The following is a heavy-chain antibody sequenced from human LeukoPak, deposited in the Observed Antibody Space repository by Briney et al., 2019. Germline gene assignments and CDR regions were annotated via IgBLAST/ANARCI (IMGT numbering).Heavy chain of an antibody. V-gene: IGHV1-2*02. CDR3: ARDIHRYYYDSSGYYYVY. J-gene: IGHJ4*02. CDR1: GYTFTAYY. Sequence: ASVTVSCKASGYTFTAYYIHWVRQAPGQGLEWMGWINPNSGGTNYAQKFQGRVTMTRDTSISTAYMELSRLRSDDTAVYYCARDIHRYYYDSSGYYYVYWGQGTLVTVSS. CDR2: INPNSGGT. D-gene: IGHD3-22*01.